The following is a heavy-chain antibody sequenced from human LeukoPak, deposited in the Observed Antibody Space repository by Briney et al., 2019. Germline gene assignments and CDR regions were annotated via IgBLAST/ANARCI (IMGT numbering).Heavy chain of an antibody. CDR3: AKDRGGATFYYFDS. CDR2: TRYDGSYQ. CDR1: GFTFSSYG. D-gene: IGHD1-26*01. J-gene: IGHJ4*02. Sequence: GGSLRLSCAASGFTFSSYGMHWVRQAPGKGLEWVTFTRYDGSYQYYADSVKGRFTISRDNSKNTLYLQMSSLRAEDTAVYYCAKDRGGATFYYFDSWGQGTLVTVSS. V-gene: IGHV3-30*02.